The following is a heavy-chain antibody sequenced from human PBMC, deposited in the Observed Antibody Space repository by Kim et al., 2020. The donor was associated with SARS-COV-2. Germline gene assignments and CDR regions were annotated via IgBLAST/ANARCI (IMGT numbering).Heavy chain of an antibody. CDR3: AGASGNPIFDY. CDR2: T. V-gene: IGHV1-3*01. J-gene: IGHJ4*02. Sequence: TKYSRKFQGRVTITRDTSASTAYMELCSLRSEDTAVYYCAGASGNPIFDYWGQGTLVTVSS. D-gene: IGHD2-15*01.